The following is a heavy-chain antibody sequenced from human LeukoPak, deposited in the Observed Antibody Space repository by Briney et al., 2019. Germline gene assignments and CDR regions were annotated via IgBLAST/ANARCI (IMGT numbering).Heavy chain of an antibody. CDR3: ASGLYYDFWSGYENPLDY. V-gene: IGHV4-61*01. Sequence: PSETLSLTCTVSGGSVSSGSYYWSWIRQPPGKGLEWIGYIYYSGSTNYNPSLKSRVTISVDTSKNQFSLKLSSVTAADTAVYYCASGLYYDFWSGYENPLDYWGQGTLVTVSS. CDR2: IYYSGST. D-gene: IGHD3-3*01. J-gene: IGHJ4*02. CDR1: GGSVSSGSYY.